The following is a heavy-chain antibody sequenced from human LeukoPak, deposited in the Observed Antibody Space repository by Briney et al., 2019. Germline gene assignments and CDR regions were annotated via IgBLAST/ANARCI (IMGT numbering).Heavy chain of an antibody. Sequence: PSETLSLTCTVSGGSISSYYWSWIRQPPGKGLEWIGYIYYSGSTNYNPSLKSRVTISVDTSKNQFSLKLSSVTAADTAVYYCAAHRQYYDFWSRFDPWGQGTLVTVSS. CDR2: IYYSGST. J-gene: IGHJ5*02. D-gene: IGHD3-3*01. V-gene: IGHV4-59*01. CDR3: AAHRQYYDFWSRFDP. CDR1: GGSISSYY.